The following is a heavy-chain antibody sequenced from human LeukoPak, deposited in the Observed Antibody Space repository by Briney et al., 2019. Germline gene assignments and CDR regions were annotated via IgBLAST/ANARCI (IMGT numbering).Heavy chain of an antibody. J-gene: IGHJ4*02. CDR3: AKRVAATSYYIDY. D-gene: IGHD2-15*01. Sequence: AGGSLRLSCAASGFTFSSYAMSWVRQAPGKGLEWVSAISGSGGSTYYADSVKGRFTISRDNSKNTLYLQMNSLRAEDTAVYYCAKRVAATSYYIDYWGQGTLVTVSS. CDR1: GFTFSSYA. V-gene: IGHV3-23*01. CDR2: ISGSGGST.